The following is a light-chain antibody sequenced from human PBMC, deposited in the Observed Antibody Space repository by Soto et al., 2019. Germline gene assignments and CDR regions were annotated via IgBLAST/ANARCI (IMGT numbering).Light chain of an antibody. CDR3: SSYAGSDNYV. CDR2: EVS. V-gene: IGLV2-8*01. Sequence: SALTQPPSASGSPGQSVSISCTGTSSDVGAYNYVSWYQQHPGKAPKLIIYEVSKRPSGVPDRFSGSKSGNAASLTVSGLQAEDEADYYCSSYAGSDNYVFGTGTKLTVL. CDR1: SSDVGAYNY. J-gene: IGLJ1*01.